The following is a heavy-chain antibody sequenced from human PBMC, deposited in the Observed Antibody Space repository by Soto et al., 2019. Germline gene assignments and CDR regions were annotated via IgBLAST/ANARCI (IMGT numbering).Heavy chain of an antibody. Sequence: QVRLVESGGGVVQPGRSLTLSCAASGFMFSNYAIHWIRQAPGKGLEWVALISSDGSSKFYADSVKGRLTISRDNSINTLYLQLNSLRAEETALYYCAGSDSGGINWFDPWGQGTLVIVSS. CDR1: GFMFSNYA. D-gene: IGHD2-21*02. CDR2: ISSDGSSK. J-gene: IGHJ5*02. V-gene: IGHV3-30-3*01. CDR3: AGSDSGGINWFDP.